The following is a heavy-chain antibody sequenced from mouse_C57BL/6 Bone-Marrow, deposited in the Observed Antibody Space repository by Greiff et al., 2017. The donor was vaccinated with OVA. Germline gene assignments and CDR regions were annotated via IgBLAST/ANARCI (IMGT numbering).Heavy chain of an antibody. CDR3: TGNSPDY. V-gene: IGHV14-4*01. J-gene: IGHJ2*01. Sequence: EVQLQQSGAELVRPGASVKLSCTASGFNIKDDYMHWVKQRPEQGLEWIGWIDPENGDTEYASKFQGKATITAATSSNTAYLQLSSLTSEDTAVDYCTGNSPDYWGQGTTLTVSS. CDR1: GFNIKDDY. CDR2: IDPENGDT.